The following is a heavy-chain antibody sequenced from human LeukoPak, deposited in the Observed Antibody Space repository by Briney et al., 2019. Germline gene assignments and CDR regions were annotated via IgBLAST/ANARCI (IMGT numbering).Heavy chain of an antibody. D-gene: IGHD3-3*01. CDR3: ARGGITIFGVVQFDY. CDR2: INWNGGST. V-gene: IGHV3-20*04. CDR1: GFTFDDYG. Sequence: GGSLRLSCAASGFTFDDYGMSWVRQAPGKGLEWVSGINWNGGSTGYADSVKGRFTISRDNAKNSLYLQMNSLRAEDTALYYCARGGITIFGVVQFDYWGQGTLVTVSS. J-gene: IGHJ4*02.